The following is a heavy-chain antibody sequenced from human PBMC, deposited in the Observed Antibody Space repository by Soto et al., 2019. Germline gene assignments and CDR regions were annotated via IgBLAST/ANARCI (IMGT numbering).Heavy chain of an antibody. V-gene: IGHV3-21*01. CDR1: GFTLSSYS. J-gene: IGHJ4*02. CDR3: ARDPSAYCGGDCQDY. D-gene: IGHD2-21*02. CDR2: ISSSSSYI. Sequence: GWSLRLCCAASGFTLSSYSMTWARQAPGKGLEWVSSISSSSSYIYYADSVKGRFTISRDNAKNSLYLQMNSLRAEDTAVYYCARDPSAYCGGDCQDYWGQGTLVTVSS.